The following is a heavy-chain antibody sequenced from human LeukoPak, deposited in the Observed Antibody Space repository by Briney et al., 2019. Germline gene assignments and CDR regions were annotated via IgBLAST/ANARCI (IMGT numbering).Heavy chain of an antibody. V-gene: IGHV4-59*01. D-gene: IGHD5-18*01. CDR1: GGSISSYY. CDR3: ARLAYVDTATDDAFDI. J-gene: IGHJ3*02. CDR2: IYYSGST. Sequence: PSETLSLTCTVSGGSISSYYWSWIRQPPGKGLEWIGYIYYSGSTNYNPSLKSRVTISVDTSKNQFSLKLSSVTAADTAVYYCARLAYVDTATDDAFDIWGQGTMVTVSS.